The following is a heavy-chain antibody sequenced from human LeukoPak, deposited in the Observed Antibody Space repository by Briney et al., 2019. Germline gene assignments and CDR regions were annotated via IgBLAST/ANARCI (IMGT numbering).Heavy chain of an antibody. CDR1: GLTFSRYA. CDR3: AKDRGDGYPTHFDY. Sequence: GGSLRLSCAASGLTFSRYAMHWVRLAPGKGLEWVAFIRYDGSNKYYADSVKGRFTISRDNSKNTLYLQMNSLRPGDTAVYYCAKDRGDGYPTHFDYWGQGTLVTVSS. D-gene: IGHD5-24*01. J-gene: IGHJ4*02. V-gene: IGHV3-30*02. CDR2: IRYDGSNK.